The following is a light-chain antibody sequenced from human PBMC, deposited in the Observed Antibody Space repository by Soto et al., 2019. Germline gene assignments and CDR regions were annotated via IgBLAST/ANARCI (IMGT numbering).Light chain of an antibody. V-gene: IGKV3-11*01. Sequence: EIVVTQSPATLSLSPGERATLSCRASQSVSSYLAWYQQKPGQAPRLLIYDASNRATGIPARFSGSGSWTDFTLTISSLETEDFAVYYWQQRSNWHPWKFGQETKVEIK. J-gene: IGKJ1*01. CDR2: DAS. CDR1: QSVSSY. CDR3: QQRSNWHPWK.